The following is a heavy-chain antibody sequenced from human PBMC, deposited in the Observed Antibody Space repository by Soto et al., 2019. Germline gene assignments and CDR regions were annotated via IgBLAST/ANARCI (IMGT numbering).Heavy chain of an antibody. Sequence: EVQLVESGGGLVQPGRSLRLSCAASGFTFDDYAMHWVRQAPGKGLEWVSGISWNSGSIGYADSVKGRFTISRDNAKNSLYLQMNSLRAEDTALYYCAKDIRGDMVRGVKGFDYWGQGTLVTVSS. CDR1: GFTFDDYA. J-gene: IGHJ4*02. D-gene: IGHD3-10*01. CDR2: ISWNSGSI. V-gene: IGHV3-9*01. CDR3: AKDIRGDMVRGVKGFDY.